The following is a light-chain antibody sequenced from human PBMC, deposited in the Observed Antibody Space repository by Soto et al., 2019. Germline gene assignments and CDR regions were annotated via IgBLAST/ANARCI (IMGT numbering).Light chain of an antibody. CDR2: DNN. CDR3: GTWDSSLSAWV. Sequence: QSVLTQPPSVSAAPGQKVTISCSGSSSNIGNNYVSWYQQLPGTAPKLLIYDNNKRPSGIPDRFSGSKSGTSATLGITGLQTGDEAEYYCGTWDSSLSAWVFGGGTKLPVL. J-gene: IGLJ3*02. CDR1: SSNIGNNY. V-gene: IGLV1-51*01.